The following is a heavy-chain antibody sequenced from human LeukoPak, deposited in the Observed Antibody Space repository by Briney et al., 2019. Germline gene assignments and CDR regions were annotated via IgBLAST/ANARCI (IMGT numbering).Heavy chain of an antibody. V-gene: IGHV3-21*01. CDR3: ARLDTAMDYSAFDI. Sequence: PGGSLRLSCTASGFTFRKYWLHWVRQAPGKGLEWVSSISSSSSYIYYADSVKGRFTISRDNAKNSLYLQMNSLRAEDTAVYYCARLDTAMDYSAFDIWGQGTMVTVSS. D-gene: IGHD5-18*01. CDR1: GFTFRKYW. CDR2: ISSSSSYI. J-gene: IGHJ3*02.